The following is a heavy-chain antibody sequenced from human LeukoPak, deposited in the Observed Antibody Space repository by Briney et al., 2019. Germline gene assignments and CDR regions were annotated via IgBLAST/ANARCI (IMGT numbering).Heavy chain of an antibody. V-gene: IGHV3-53*04. CDR2: IYSGGST. D-gene: IGHD3-10*01. CDR1: GFTVSSNY. CDR3: ARELGRGTMVRGFYYYGMDV. Sequence: GGSLRLSCAASGFTVSSNYMSWVRQAPGKGLEWVSVIYSGGSTYYADSVKGRFTISRHNSKNTLYLQMNSLGAEDTAVYYCARELGRGTMVRGFYYYGMDVWGQGTTVTVSS. J-gene: IGHJ6*02.